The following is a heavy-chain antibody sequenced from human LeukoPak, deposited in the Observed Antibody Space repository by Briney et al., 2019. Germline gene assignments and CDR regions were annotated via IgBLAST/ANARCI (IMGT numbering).Heavy chain of an antibody. CDR3: AKGHSAHGTGFDC. CDR1: GLTFYSYG. J-gene: IGHJ4*02. CDR2: ISGSGDTT. V-gene: IGHV3-23*01. Sequence: GGSLRLSCAASGLTFYSYGMSWVRQAPGKGLEWVSGISGSGDTTYYADSVKGRFTISRDNSKNTLYLQMNSLGVEDTGVYYCAKGHSAHGTGFDCWGQGTQVAVSS. D-gene: IGHD1-14*01.